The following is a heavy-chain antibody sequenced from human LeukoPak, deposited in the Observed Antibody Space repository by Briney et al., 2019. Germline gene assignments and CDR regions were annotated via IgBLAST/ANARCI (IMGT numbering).Heavy chain of an antibody. CDR1: GFTFNSYK. CDR2: ISGDSSTI. J-gene: IGHJ4*02. V-gene: IGHV3-48*02. Sequence: GGSLILSCAASGFTFNSYKMNWVRQAPGKGLEWLSYISGDSSTIYHADSVKGRFTISRDNAKNLLSLQMNSLRDEDTAVYYCARYTITTVTTSGAFDCWGQGTLVTVSS. D-gene: IGHD4-17*01. CDR3: ARYTITTVTTSGAFDC.